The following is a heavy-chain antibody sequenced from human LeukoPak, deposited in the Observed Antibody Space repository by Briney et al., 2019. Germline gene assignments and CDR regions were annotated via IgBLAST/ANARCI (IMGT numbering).Heavy chain of an antibody. V-gene: IGHV4-39*01. CDR2: IYYSGTT. CDR1: GGSISSSSYY. CDR3: TRRTTGTHADAFDI. D-gene: IGHD1-1*01. J-gene: IGHJ3*02. Sequence: SETLSLTCTVSGGSISSSSYYWGWIRQPPGKGLEWIGSIYYSGTTYYNPSLKSRGTISVDTSKNQFSLKLSSVTATDTAVYYCTRRTTGTHADAFDIWGQGTKVTVSS.